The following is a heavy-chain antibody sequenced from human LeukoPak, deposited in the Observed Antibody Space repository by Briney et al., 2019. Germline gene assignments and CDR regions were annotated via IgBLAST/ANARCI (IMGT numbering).Heavy chain of an antibody. Sequence: ASVKVSCKASGYTFTGHYIHWVRQAPGQGLEWMGWMNPDSGDTNYAQKFKGRVTMTRDTSITTAYMELSRLRSDDTAVYYCARDKWFAQLRTHYYMDVWGKGTTVTVSS. V-gene: IGHV1-2*02. CDR3: ARDKWFAQLRTHYYMDV. CDR1: GYTFTGHY. CDR2: MNPDSGDT. D-gene: IGHD3-10*01. J-gene: IGHJ6*03.